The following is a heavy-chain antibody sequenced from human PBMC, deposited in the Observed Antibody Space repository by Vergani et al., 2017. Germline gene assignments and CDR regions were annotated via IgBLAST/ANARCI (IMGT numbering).Heavy chain of an antibody. Sequence: EVQLVESGGGLVQPGGSLRLSCAASGFTFSSYSMNWVRQAPGKGLEWVSYISSSSSTIYYADSVKGRFTISRDNAKNSLYLQMNSLRAEDMAVYYCARDRSRSYGGYYYYYGMDVWGQGTTVTVSS. CDR1: GFTFSSYS. V-gene: IGHV3-48*01. CDR2: ISSSSSTI. J-gene: IGHJ6*02. CDR3: ARDRSRSYGGYYYYYGMDV. D-gene: IGHD6-13*01.